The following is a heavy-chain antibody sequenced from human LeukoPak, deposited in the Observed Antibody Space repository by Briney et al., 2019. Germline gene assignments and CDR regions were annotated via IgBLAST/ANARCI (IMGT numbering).Heavy chain of an antibody. CDR2: ISSSGSTI. V-gene: IGHV3-11*04. D-gene: IGHD5-18*01. CDR3: ARDGTDTAMVGDDYYYYYYMDV. J-gene: IGHJ6*03. CDR1: GFTFSDYY. Sequence: PGGSLRLSCAASGFTFSDYYMSWIRQAPGKGLEWVSYISSSGSTIYYADSVKGRFTISRDNAKNSLYLQMNSLRAEDTAVYYCARDGTDTAMVGDDYYYYYYMDVWGKGTTVTVSS.